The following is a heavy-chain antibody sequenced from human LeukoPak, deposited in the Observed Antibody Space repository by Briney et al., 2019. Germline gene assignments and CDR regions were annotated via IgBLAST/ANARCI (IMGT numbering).Heavy chain of an antibody. CDR2: ISYDGSNK. V-gene: IGHV3-30*18. CDR1: GFTFSSYG. Sequence: GGSLRLSCAASGFTFSSYGMHWVRQAPGKGLEWVAVISYDGSNKYYADSVKGRFTISRDNSKNTLYLQMNSLRAEDTAVYYCAKDTEGYSSGWLFDYWGQGTLVTVSS. D-gene: IGHD6-19*01. CDR3: AKDTEGYSSGWLFDY. J-gene: IGHJ4*02.